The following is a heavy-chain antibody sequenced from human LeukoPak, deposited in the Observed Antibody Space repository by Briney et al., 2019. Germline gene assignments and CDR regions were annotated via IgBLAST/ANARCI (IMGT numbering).Heavy chain of an antibody. D-gene: IGHD3-16*02. CDR3: ARTALLGGVVARGFDY. Sequence: GGSLRLSCAASGFTSSSFAMNWVRQAPGKGLEWVSSISGSGGSTYCADSVNGRFTIARDSSESTLYLQMNSLRAEDTAVYYCARTALLGGVVARGFDYWGQGTLVTVSS. CDR2: ISGSGGST. V-gene: IGHV3-23*01. J-gene: IGHJ4*02. CDR1: GFTSSSFA.